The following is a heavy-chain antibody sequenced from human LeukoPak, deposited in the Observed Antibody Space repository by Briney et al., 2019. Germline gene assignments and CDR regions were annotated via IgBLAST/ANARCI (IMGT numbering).Heavy chain of an antibody. CDR2: IIPIFGTA. V-gene: IGHV1-69*06. CDR1: GGTFSSYA. Sequence: GASVKVSCKASGGTFSSYAISWVRQAPGQGLEWMGGIIPIFGTANYAQKFQGRVTITADKSTSTAYMELSSLRSEDTAVYYCASKEGGTTVTPPDYWGQGTLVTVSS. CDR3: ASKEGGTTVTPPDY. D-gene: IGHD4-17*01. J-gene: IGHJ4*02.